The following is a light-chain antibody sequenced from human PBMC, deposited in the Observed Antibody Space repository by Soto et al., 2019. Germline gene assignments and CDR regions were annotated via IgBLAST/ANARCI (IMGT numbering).Light chain of an antibody. CDR2: GAS. Sequence: EIVLTQSPGTLSLSPGERATLSCRASQSVSSSYLAWYQQKPGQAPRLLIYGASGSATGIPDRFSGSGSGTDFNLTISRLEPEDLAVYYCQQYGSSPPVTFGQGTRLEIK. V-gene: IGKV3-20*01. CDR1: QSVSSSY. J-gene: IGKJ5*01. CDR3: QQYGSSPPVT.